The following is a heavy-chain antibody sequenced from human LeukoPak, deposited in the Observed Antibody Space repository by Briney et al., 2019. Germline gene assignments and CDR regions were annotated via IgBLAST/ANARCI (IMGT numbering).Heavy chain of an antibody. J-gene: IGHJ4*02. V-gene: IGHV4-59*01. CDR1: GGSISDYY. D-gene: IGHD5-12*01. CDR3: TRGAGWLIDY. CDR2: FYNSGSS. Sequence: PSETLSLTCTVSGGSISDYYRGWIRQPPGKGLEWIGYFYNSGSSTYNPSLKSRVTISVDTSKEQFSLKVNSVTAADTAVYYCTRGAGWLIDYWGQGTLVTVSS.